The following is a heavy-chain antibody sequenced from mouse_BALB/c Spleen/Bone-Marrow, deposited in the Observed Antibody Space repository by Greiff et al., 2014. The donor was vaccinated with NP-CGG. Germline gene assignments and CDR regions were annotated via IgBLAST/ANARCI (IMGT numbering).Heavy chain of an antibody. CDR1: GFTFSSFG. CDR3: ARMRRYYGYFDY. V-gene: IGHV5-17*02. Sequence: DVKLVESGGGLVQPGGSRKLSCAASGFTFSSFGMHWVRQAPEKGLEWVAYISSGSSTIYYADTVKGRFTISRDNPKNTLFLQMPSLRSEDTAMYYCARMRRYYGYFDYWGQGTTLTVSS. CDR2: ISSGSSTI. D-gene: IGHD1-1*01. J-gene: IGHJ2*01.